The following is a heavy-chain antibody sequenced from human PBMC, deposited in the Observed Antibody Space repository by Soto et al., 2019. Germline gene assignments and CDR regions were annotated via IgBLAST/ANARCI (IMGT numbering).Heavy chain of an antibody. CDR1: GYTLTSYY. J-gene: IGHJ3*02. D-gene: IGHD4-17*01. CDR3: ARLRGDYVENI. CDR2: INPSGGST. Sequence: GASVKVSRTASGYTLTSYYMHWVRQAPGQGLEWMGIINPSGGSTSYAQKFQGRVTMTRDTSTSTVYMELSSLRSEDTAVYYCARLRGDYVENIWGQGTMVTVSS. V-gene: IGHV1-46*03.